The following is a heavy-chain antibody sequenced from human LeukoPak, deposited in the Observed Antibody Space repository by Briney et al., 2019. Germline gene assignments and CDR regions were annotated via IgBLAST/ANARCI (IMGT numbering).Heavy chain of an antibody. CDR3: AKGDYYDSSGYYYRGAFDI. V-gene: IGHV3-53*01. CDR2: IYSGGST. J-gene: IGHJ3*02. Sequence: GGSLRLSCAASGXTVNSNYMSWVRQAPGKGLEWVSVIYSGGSTYYADSVKGRFTISRDNSKNTLYLQMNILRAEDTAVYYCAKGDYYDSSGYYYRGAFDIWGQGTMVTVSS. D-gene: IGHD3-22*01. CDR1: GXTVNSNY.